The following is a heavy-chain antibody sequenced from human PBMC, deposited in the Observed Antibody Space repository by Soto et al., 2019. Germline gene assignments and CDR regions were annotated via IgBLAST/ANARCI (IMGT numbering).Heavy chain of an antibody. Sequence: LEDLFLTFALSCGSLSSGSYYWSWIRQTPGKGLEWIGYIYYSGSTNYNPSLKSRVTISVDTSKNQFSLKLSSVTAADTAVYYCAGSGWSYNWFDPWGQGTLVTVSS. CDR1: CGSLSSGSYY. J-gene: IGHJ5*02. D-gene: IGHD6-19*01. V-gene: IGHV4-61*01. CDR3: AGSGWSYNWFDP. CDR2: IYYSGST.